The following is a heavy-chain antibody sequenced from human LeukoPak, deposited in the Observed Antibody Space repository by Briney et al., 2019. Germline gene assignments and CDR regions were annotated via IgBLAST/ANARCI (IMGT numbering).Heavy chain of an antibody. J-gene: IGHJ3*02. CDR1: GYSFDTYW. Sequence: GESLKISCKGSGYSFDTYWIGWVRQMPGKGLEWMGIIYPGDSDTRYSPSFQGQVTISADKSTSTAYLQWSSLKASDTAMYYCARQIAYYYASGEAFDIWGQGTMVTVSS. CDR2: IYPGDSDT. D-gene: IGHD3-10*01. V-gene: IGHV5-51*01. CDR3: ARQIAYYYASGEAFDI.